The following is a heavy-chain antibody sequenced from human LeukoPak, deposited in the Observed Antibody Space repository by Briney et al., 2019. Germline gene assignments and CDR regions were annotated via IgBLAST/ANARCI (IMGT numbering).Heavy chain of an antibody. J-gene: IGHJ6*02. Sequence: PSETLSLTCTVSGGSISSSSDYWGWVRQPPGRGLEWIGRIHYTGITYYNPTLESRLTISADTSKNQFSLKLSSVTAADTAVFYCVRIAADHPKNYFHYGMDVWGQGTTVTVSS. V-gene: IGHV4-39*01. CDR1: GGSISSSSDY. D-gene: IGHD6-25*01. CDR2: IHYTGIT. CDR3: VRIAADHPKNYFHYGMDV.